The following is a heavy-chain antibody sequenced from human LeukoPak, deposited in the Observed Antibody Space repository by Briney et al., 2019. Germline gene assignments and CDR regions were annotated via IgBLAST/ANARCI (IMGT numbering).Heavy chain of an antibody. J-gene: IGHJ4*02. D-gene: IGHD1-26*01. Sequence: SETLSLTCTVSGGSISSGGYYWSWIRQHPGKGLEWIGYIYYSGSTYYNPSLKSRVTISVDTSKNQFSLKLSSVTAADTAVYYCARRSASGSFVGYWGQGTLVTVSS. CDR1: GGSISSGGYY. CDR2: IYYSGST. V-gene: IGHV4-31*03. CDR3: ARRSASGSFVGY.